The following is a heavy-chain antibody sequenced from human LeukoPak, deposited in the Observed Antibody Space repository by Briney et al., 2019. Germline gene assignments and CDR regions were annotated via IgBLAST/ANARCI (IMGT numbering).Heavy chain of an antibody. CDR3: ARVGNIVGATNYFDY. CDR2: IYYSGST. D-gene: IGHD1-26*01. V-gene: IGHV4-39*07. Sequence: SETLSLTCTVSGGSISSSSYYWGWIRQPPGKGLEWIVSIYYSGSTYYNPSLKSRVTISVDTSKNQFSLKLSSVTAADTAVYYCARVGNIVGATNYFDYWGQGTLVTVSS. CDR1: GGSISSSSYY. J-gene: IGHJ4*02.